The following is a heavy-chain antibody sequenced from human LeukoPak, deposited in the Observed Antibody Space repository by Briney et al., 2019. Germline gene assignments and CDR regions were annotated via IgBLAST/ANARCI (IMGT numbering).Heavy chain of an antibody. CDR1: GASISNYY. J-gene: IGHJ4*02. V-gene: IGHV4-4*09. D-gene: IGHD1-26*01. Sequence: SETLSLTCTVSGASISNYYWSCIRQTPEKGLEWMGHIHTSGESKYYPSLESRLTMSIDTSRNQLSLKLTSVTAADTAVYFCARLGGYHDFWGQGTLVTVSS. CDR2: IHTSGES. CDR3: ARLGGYHDF.